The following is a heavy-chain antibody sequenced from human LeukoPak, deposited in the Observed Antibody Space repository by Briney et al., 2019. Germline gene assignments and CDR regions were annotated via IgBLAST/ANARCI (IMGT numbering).Heavy chain of an antibody. CDR1: GFTFSNYK. Sequence: GGSLRLSCAASGFTFSNYKVNWVRQAPGKGLEWVSYISSSGSIIYYSDSVKGRFTISRDNAKNSLYLQMNSLRAEDTAVYYCARAYYYDSSGLYYFDYWGQGTLVTVSS. D-gene: IGHD3-22*01. CDR3: ARAYYYDSSGLYYFDY. CDR2: ISSSGSII. V-gene: IGHV3-48*03. J-gene: IGHJ4*02.